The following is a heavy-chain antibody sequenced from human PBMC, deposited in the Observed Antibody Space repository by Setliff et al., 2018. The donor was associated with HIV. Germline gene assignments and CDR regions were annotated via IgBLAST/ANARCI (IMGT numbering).Heavy chain of an antibody. Sequence: GESLKISCKGSGYSFPTYWIAWVRQMPGEGLEWMGVIYPDESDSRYSPSFRGQVTISADKSINTAYLQWSSLKASDTAMYYCARVDMGYYYDSSGYSHCDHWGQGTLVTVS. D-gene: IGHD3-22*01. CDR2: IYPDESDS. V-gene: IGHV5-51*01. J-gene: IGHJ4*02. CDR3: ARVDMGYYYDSSGYSHCDH. CDR1: GYSFPTYW.